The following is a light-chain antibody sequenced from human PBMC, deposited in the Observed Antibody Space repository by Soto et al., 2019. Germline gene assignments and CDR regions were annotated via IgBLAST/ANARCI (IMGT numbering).Light chain of an antibody. V-gene: IGKV3-11*01. Sequence: EIVMTQSPATLSVSPGERATLSGRASQSVGSDLAWYQQKPGQAPRLLIFGASNRASGIPARFSGSGSGTDFTLTINSLEPEDFAVYYCQQRSNWPITFGQGTRLEIK. CDR2: GAS. J-gene: IGKJ5*01. CDR1: QSVGSD. CDR3: QQRSNWPIT.